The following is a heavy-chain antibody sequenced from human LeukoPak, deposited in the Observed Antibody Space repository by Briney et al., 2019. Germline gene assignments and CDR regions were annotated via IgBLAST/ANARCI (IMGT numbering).Heavy chain of an antibody. Sequence: SEILSLTCTVSGGSISSYYWSWIRQPPGKGLEWIGHIYYSGNTNYKPSLKSRVTISVDTSKSQFSLRLNSVTAADTAIYYCARGGGLPAAGPGAFDIWGQGTMVTVSS. V-gene: IGHV4-59*01. CDR2: IYYSGNT. D-gene: IGHD6-13*01. J-gene: IGHJ3*02. CDR1: GGSISSYY. CDR3: ARGGGLPAAGPGAFDI.